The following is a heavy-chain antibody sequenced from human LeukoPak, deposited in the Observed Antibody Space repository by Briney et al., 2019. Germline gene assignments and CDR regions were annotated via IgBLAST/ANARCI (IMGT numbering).Heavy chain of an antibody. D-gene: IGHD2-21*01. Sequence: PGGSLRLSCAASGFTYRIYAMNWVRQAPGKGLEWVSSISGSGGPTYYADSVKGRFIISRDNSKNTLYLQMNSLRPEERALFTGARPYCGGNGSWLVPDYWGKGTLVT. CDR3: ARPYCGGNGSWLVPDY. CDR1: GFTYRIYA. V-gene: IGHV3-23*01. CDR2: ISGSGGPT. J-gene: IGHJ4*02.